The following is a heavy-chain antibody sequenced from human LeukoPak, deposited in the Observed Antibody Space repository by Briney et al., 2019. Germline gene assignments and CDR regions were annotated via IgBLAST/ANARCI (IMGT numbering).Heavy chain of an antibody. CDR2: ISSTGSTI. V-gene: IGHV3-48*03. CDR3: ARGPDYGDYGGFRKFDY. D-gene: IGHD4-17*01. Sequence: GGSQRLSCAASGFTFSSYEMNWVRQAPGKGLEWVSYISSTGSTIYYADSVRGRFSVSRDNSKSSLYLQMSSLRAEDTAVYYCARGPDYGDYGGFRKFDYWGQGTLVTVSS. CDR1: GFTFSSYE. J-gene: IGHJ4*02.